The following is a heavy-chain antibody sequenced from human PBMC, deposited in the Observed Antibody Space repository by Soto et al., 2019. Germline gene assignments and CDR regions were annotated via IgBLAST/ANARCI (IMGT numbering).Heavy chain of an antibody. CDR3: AREHFYSPPQYYYYGMDV. Sequence: GGSLRLSCAASGFTFSSYGMHWVRQAPGKGLEWVAVIWYDGSNKYYADSVKGRFTISRDNSKNTLYLQMNSLRAEDTAVYYCAREHFYSPPQYYYYGMDVWGQGTTVTVSS. J-gene: IGHJ6*02. CDR1: GFTFSSYG. CDR2: IWYDGSNK. D-gene: IGHD2-21*01. V-gene: IGHV3-33*01.